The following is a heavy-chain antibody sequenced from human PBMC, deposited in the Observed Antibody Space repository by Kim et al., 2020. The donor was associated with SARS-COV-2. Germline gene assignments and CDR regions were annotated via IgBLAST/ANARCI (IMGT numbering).Heavy chain of an antibody. CDR3: AKDRTPGDYGSGSSAGMDV. J-gene: IGHJ6*02. CDR2: IWYDGSNK. Sequence: GGSLRLSCAASGFTFSSYGMHWVRQAPGKGLEWVAVIWYDGSNKYYADSVKGRFTISRDNSKNTLYLQMNSLRAEDTAVYYCAKDRTPGDYGSGSSAGMDVWGQGTTVTVSS. D-gene: IGHD3-10*01. V-gene: IGHV3-33*06. CDR1: GFTFSSYG.